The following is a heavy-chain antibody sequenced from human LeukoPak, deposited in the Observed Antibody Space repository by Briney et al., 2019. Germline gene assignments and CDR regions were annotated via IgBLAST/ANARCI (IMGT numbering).Heavy chain of an antibody. CDR1: GCTFSNYA. D-gene: IGHD4-17*01. J-gene: IGHJ6*02. V-gene: IGHV1-69*13. CDR3: ARSRDYGDYLSYYFYGMDV. CDR2: IIPIFGTA. Sequence: SVTVSCKASGCTFSNYAISWVRQAPGQGLEGMGGIIPIFGTANYAQKFQGRVTITADESTSTAYMELSSLRSEDTAVYYCARSRDYGDYLSYYFYGMDVWGQGTTVTVSS.